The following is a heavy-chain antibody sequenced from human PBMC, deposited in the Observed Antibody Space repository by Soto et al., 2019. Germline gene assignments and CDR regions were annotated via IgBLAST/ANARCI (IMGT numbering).Heavy chain of an antibody. V-gene: IGHV1-69*13. CDR1: GGTFSGYA. CDR2: IIPIFGTA. J-gene: IGHJ3*02. D-gene: IGHD3-22*01. Sequence: SVKVSCKASGGTFSGYAISWVRQAPGQGLEWMGGIIPIFGTANYAQKFQGRVTITADESTSTAYMELSSLRSEDTAVYYCAGLEKDYDSSGYSYAFDIWGQGTMVTVSS. CDR3: AGLEKDYDSSGYSYAFDI.